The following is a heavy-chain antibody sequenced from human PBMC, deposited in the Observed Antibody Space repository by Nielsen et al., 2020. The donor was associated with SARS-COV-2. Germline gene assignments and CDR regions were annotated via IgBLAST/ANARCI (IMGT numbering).Heavy chain of an antibody. V-gene: IGHV3-23*01. J-gene: IGHJ3*02. CDR3: ARPHSGSYQGAFDI. CDR1: GFTFSSYA. CDR2: MSGFGGST. D-gene: IGHD1-26*01. Sequence: GGSLRLSCAASGFTFSSYAMSWVRQTPGKGLEWVSVMSGFGGSTYYADSVKGRFTISRDNSKNTLYLQMNSLRAEDTAVYYCARPHSGSYQGAFDIWGQGTMVTVSS.